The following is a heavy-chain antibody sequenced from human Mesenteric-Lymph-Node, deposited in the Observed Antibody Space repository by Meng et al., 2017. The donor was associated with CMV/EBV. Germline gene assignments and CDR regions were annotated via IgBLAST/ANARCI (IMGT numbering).Heavy chain of an antibody. Sequence: GESLKISCAASGFTFSNYAMSWVRQAPGKGLEWVSAISGTGGTIYYADSVKGRFTISRDNSENTLYLQMDSLRAEDTAIYYCARDRAEIVPTYGMDVWGQGTTVTVS. J-gene: IGHJ6*02. CDR2: ISGTGGTI. V-gene: IGHV3-23*01. CDR1: GFTFSNYA. CDR3: ARDRAEIVPTYGMDV. D-gene: IGHD2-15*01.